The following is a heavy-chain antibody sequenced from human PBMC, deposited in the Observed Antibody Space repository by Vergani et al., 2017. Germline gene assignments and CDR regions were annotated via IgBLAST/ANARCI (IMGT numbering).Heavy chain of an antibody. J-gene: IGHJ6*02. Sequence: QVQLVQSGAEVKKPGSSVKVSCKASVGTFSSFTISGVRQAPGQGLEWMGRIIPILGIANYAQKFQGRVTITADKSTSTAYMELSSLRSEDTAVYYCAGGSSYSYYYYGMDVWGQGTTVTVSS. V-gene: IGHV1-69*02. CDR1: VGTFSSFT. CDR3: AGGSSYSYYYYGMDV. D-gene: IGHD6-13*01. CDR2: IIPILGIA.